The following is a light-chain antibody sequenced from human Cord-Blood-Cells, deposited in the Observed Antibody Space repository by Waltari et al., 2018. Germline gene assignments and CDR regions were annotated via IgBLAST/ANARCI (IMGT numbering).Light chain of an antibody. V-gene: IGLV5-45*02. J-gene: IGLJ3*02. CDR2: YKSDSDK. Sequence: QAVLTQPSSLSASPGASASLTCTLRSGINVGTYRIYWYQQKPGSPPQYPLRYKSDSDKQQGYGVPSRFSGSKDASANAGILLISGLQSEDEADYYCMIWHSSAWVFGGGTKLTVL. CDR3: MIWHSSAWV. CDR1: SGINVGTYR.